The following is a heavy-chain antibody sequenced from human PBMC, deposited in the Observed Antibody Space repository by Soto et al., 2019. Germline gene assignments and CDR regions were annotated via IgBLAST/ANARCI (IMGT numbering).Heavy chain of an antibody. V-gene: IGHV3-23*01. CDR3: AKEIAGFTSFDS. D-gene: IGHD2-21*01. Sequence: EVQLLESGGGLVQPGGSLRLSCAASGFIFSTYPMSWVRQAPGKGPEWVAYISGSAHRTDYADSVKGRFIISSDSSKNTLHLQMNSLRAEDTAVYYCAKEIAGFTSFDSWGQGTLVTVSS. CDR1: GFIFSTYP. CDR2: ISGSAHRT. J-gene: IGHJ4*02.